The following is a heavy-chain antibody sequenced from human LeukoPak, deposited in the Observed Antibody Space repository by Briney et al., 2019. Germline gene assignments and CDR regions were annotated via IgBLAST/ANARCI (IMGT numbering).Heavy chain of an antibody. D-gene: IGHD3-10*01. CDR3: ARGSNQLYYYGSGSYLSY. J-gene: IGHJ4*02. CDR2: INHSGST. V-gene: IGHV4-34*01. Sequence: PSETLSLTCAVYGGSFSGYYWSWIRQPPGKGLEWIGEINHSGSTNYNPSLKSRVTISVDTSKNQFSLKLSSVTAVDTAVYYCARGSNQLYYYGSGSYLSYWGQGTLVTVSS. CDR1: GGSFSGYY.